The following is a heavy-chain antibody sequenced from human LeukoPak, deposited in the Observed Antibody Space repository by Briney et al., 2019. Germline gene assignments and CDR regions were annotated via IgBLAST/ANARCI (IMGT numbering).Heavy chain of an antibody. CDR1: GFAFSGSA. J-gene: IGHJ4*02. V-gene: IGHV3-73*01. D-gene: IGHD3-10*01. CDR3: TTIASSGY. CDR2: IRSKANSYAT. Sequence: GVSLRLSCAASGFAFSGSAMHWVRQAPGKELEWVGRIRSKANSYATAYAASVKGRFTISRDDSKNTAYLQMNSLKTEDTAVYYCTTIASSGYWGQGTLVTVSS.